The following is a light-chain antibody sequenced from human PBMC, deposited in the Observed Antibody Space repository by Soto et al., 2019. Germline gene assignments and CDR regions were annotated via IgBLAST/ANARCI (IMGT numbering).Light chain of an antibody. CDR3: QQYNNWGT. Sequence: EIVLTQSPGTLSLSPGERATLSCRASQSVSSYLAWYQQKPGQAPRLLIYGASTRATGIPARFSGSGSGTEFTLTISSLQSEDFAVYYCQQYNNWGTFGQGTKVDIK. CDR2: GAS. V-gene: IGKV3-15*01. J-gene: IGKJ1*01. CDR1: QSVSSY.